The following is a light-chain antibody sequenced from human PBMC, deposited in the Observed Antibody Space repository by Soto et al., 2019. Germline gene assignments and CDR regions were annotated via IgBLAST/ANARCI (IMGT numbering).Light chain of an antibody. CDR1: SSDVGAYNS. CDR3: SSSTSSSTYL. V-gene: IGLV2-14*03. CDR2: SVS. J-gene: IGLJ1*01. Sequence: QSALTQPASVSGSPGQSITISCTGTSSDVGAYNSVSWYQQHPDKAPKLIIYSVSYRSSGVSDRFSGSKSDNTASLTISGLHTEDEADYYCSSSTSSSTYLFGTGTKVTVL.